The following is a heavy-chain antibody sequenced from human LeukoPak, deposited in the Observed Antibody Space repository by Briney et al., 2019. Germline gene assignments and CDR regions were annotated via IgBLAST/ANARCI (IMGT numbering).Heavy chain of an antibody. V-gene: IGHV3-30*02. D-gene: IGHD6-13*01. Sequence: GGSLRLSCAASGFTFSSYGMHWVRQAPGKGLEWVAFIRYDGSNKYCADSVKGRFTISRDNSKNTLYLQMNSLRAEDTAVYYCAKIDAAAATFDYWGQGTLVTVSS. J-gene: IGHJ4*02. CDR2: IRYDGSNK. CDR3: AKIDAAAATFDY. CDR1: GFTFSSYG.